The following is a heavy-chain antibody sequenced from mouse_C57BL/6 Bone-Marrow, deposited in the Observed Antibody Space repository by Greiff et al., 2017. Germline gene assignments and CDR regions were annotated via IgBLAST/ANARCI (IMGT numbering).Heavy chain of an antibody. CDR3: AEAIRAYYDYCAMDY. V-gene: IGHV5-17*01. CDR1: GFTFSDYG. J-gene: IGHJ4*01. Sequence: EVKLVESGGGLVKPGGSLKLSCAASGFTFSDYGMHWVRQAPEKGLEWVAYISSGSSTIYYADTVKGRFTISRANAKNTLFLQMTSLRSEDTAMYYWAEAIRAYYDYCAMDYWGKGTSVTVSS. CDR2: ISSGSSTI. D-gene: IGHD2-10*01.